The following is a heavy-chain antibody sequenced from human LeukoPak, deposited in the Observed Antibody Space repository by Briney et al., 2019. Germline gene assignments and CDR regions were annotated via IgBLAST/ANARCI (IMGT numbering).Heavy chain of an antibody. V-gene: IGHV4-39*01. D-gene: IGHD3-9*01. J-gene: IGHJ4*02. CDR1: GGSISSSRYY. CDR2: IYYSGST. CDR3: ARQEDDVLTGYYLNY. Sequence: SETLSLTCTVSGGSISSSRYYWAWIRQPPGKGLEWIGSIYYSGSTYYNPSLQSRLTITVDTSENQFSLKLSSVTAADTAVFYCARQEDDVLTGYYLNYWGQGTLVTVSS.